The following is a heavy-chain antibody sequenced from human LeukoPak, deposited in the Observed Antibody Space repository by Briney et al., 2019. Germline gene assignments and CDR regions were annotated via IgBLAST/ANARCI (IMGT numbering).Heavy chain of an antibody. CDR2: IYSGGST. Sequence: GNSLRLSCAASGFSFSTSAMHWVRQAPGKGLEWVSVIYSGGSTYYADSVKGRFTISRDNSKNTLYLQMNSLRAEDTAVYYCARVGGRSYYYDSSGYFDYWGQGTLVTVSS. V-gene: IGHV3-53*01. CDR3: ARVGGRSYYYDSSGYFDY. J-gene: IGHJ4*02. D-gene: IGHD3-22*01. CDR1: GFSFSTSA.